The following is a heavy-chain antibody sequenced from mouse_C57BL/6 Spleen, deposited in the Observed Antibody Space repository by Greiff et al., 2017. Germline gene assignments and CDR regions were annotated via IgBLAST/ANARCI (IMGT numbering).Heavy chain of an antibody. CDR2: IYPSDSET. V-gene: IGHV1-61*01. J-gene: IGHJ1*03. Sequence: QVQLQQPGAELVRPGSSVKLFCKASGYTFTSYWMDWVKQRPGQGLEWIGNIYPSDSETHYNQKFKDKATLTGDKSSSAAYMQLSSLTSEDSAVYFCARQSHWYFGVWGTGTTVTVSS. CDR1: GYTFTSYW. CDR3: ARQSHWYFGV.